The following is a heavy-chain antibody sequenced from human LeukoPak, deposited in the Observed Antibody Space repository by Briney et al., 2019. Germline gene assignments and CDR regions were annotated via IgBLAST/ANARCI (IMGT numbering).Heavy chain of an antibody. CDR2: IYSGRST. J-gene: IGHJ5*02. V-gene: IGHV3-66*01. CDR1: GFTVSSNY. D-gene: IGHD3-3*01. CDR3: ARYDFWSGYYQAWFDP. Sequence: GGSLRLSCAASGFTVSSNYMSWVRQAPGKGLEWVSVIYSGRSTYYADSVKGRFTISRDNSKNTLYLQMNSLRAEDTAVYYCARYDFWSGYYQAWFDPWGQGTLVTVSS.